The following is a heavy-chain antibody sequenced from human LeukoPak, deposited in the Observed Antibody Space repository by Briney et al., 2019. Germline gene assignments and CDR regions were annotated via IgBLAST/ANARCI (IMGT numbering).Heavy chain of an antibody. Sequence: GASVKVSCKASGYTFTSYGISWVRQAPGQGLEWMGWISAYNGNTNYAQKLQGRVTMTTDTSTSTAYMELRSLRSDDTAVYYCAGTTIAAASPHYYYGMDVWGQGTTVTVSS. D-gene: IGHD6-13*01. CDR3: AGTTIAAASPHYYYGMDV. CDR1: GYTFTSYG. CDR2: ISAYNGNT. V-gene: IGHV1-18*01. J-gene: IGHJ6*02.